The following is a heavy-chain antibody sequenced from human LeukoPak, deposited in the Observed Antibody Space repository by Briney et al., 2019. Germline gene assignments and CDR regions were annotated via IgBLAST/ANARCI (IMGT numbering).Heavy chain of an antibody. CDR3: ARKWRRQPQGYYYYMDV. J-gene: IGHJ6*03. CDR2: IYYSGST. D-gene: IGHD2-8*01. V-gene: IGHV4-39*07. Sequence: SETLSLTCTVSGGSISSSSYYWGWIRQPPGKGLEWIGSIYYSGSTYYNPSLKSRVTISVDTSKNQFSLKLSSVTAADTAVYYWARKWRRQPQGYYYYMDVWGKGTTGNVSS. CDR1: GGSISSSSYY.